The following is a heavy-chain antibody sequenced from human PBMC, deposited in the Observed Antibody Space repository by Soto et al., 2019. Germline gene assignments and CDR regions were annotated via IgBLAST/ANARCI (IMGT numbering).Heavy chain of an antibody. Sequence: EVQLLESGGHLVQPGGSLRLSCAASGFTFGYYSMSWVRQSPGKGLEWVAGISGTGGSKYHEDSVAGRLAISRDNSKRTLYLQLNNLRTEDTAVYYCARSLGDRWNEYFFQYWGQGTLVTVSS. V-gene: IGHV3-23*01. D-gene: IGHD1-1*01. CDR1: GFTFGYYS. CDR2: ISGTGGSK. CDR3: ARSLGDRWNEYFFQY. J-gene: IGHJ1*01.